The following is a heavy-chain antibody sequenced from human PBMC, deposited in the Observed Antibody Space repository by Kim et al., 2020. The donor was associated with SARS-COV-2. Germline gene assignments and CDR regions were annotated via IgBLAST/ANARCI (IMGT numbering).Heavy chain of an antibody. Sequence: SETLSLTCTVSGGSISSYYWSWIRQPPGKGLEWIGYIYYSGSTNYNPSLKSRVTISVDTSKNQFSLKLSSVTAADTAVYYCARLVGSGSYYVGLGLGHFDYWGQGTLVTVSS. CDR1: GGSISSYY. D-gene: IGHD1-26*01. CDR2: IYYSGST. CDR3: ARLVGSGSYYVGLGLGHFDY. V-gene: IGHV4-59*08. J-gene: IGHJ4*02.